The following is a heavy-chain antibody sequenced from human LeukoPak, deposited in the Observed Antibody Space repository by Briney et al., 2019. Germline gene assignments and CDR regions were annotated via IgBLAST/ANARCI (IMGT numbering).Heavy chain of an antibody. CDR3: SRENGAFSPFGY. CDR2: ISLSGRT. V-gene: IGHV4-4*02. J-gene: IGHJ4*02. D-gene: IGHD2-8*01. Sequence: SGTLSLTCDVSGGSISRTNWWSWVRQSPGQGLEWIGEISLSGRTNYNPSLQSRVTMSLDESKNQLSLDLASVTAADTAVYYCSRENGAFSPFGYWGQGTLVTVHS. CDR1: GGSISRTNW.